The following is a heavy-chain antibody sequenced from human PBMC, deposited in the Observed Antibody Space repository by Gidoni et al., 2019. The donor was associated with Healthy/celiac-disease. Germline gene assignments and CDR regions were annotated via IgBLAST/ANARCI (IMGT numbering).Heavy chain of an antibody. CDR2: MNPNSGNT. Sequence: QVQLVQSGAEVKKPGASVKVSCKASGYTFTSYDINWVRQATGQGLEWMGWMNPNSGNTGYAQKFQGRVTMTRNTSISTAYMELSSLRSEDTAVYYCARCKGRRVTTRGYAFDIWGQGTMVTVSS. D-gene: IGHD2-21*02. J-gene: IGHJ3*02. CDR1: GYTFTSYD. V-gene: IGHV1-8*01. CDR3: ARCKGRRVTTRGYAFDI.